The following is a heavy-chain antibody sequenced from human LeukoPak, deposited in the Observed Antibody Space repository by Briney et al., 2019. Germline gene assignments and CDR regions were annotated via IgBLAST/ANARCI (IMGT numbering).Heavy chain of an antibody. Sequence: GASVKVSCKASGYTFTGYYMHWVRQAPGQGLEWMGWMNPNSGNTGYAQKFQGRVTITRNTSISTAYMELSSLRSEDTAVYYCARVQLMFGSPRRAFDIWGQGTMVTASS. V-gene: IGHV1-8*03. CDR3: ARVQLMFGSPRRAFDI. D-gene: IGHD3-10*02. J-gene: IGHJ3*02. CDR1: GYTFTGYY. CDR2: MNPNSGNT.